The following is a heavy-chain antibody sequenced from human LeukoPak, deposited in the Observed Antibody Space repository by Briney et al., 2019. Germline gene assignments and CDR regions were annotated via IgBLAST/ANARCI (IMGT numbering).Heavy chain of an antibody. D-gene: IGHD3-22*01. CDR2: IYYSGST. Sequence: SETLSLTCAVYGGSFSGYYWSWIRQPPGKGLEWIGYIYYSGSTKYNPSLKSRVTISVDVSKNQFSLKLSSVTAADTAVYYCARAVSGYYYAFDYWGQGTLVTVSS. J-gene: IGHJ4*02. V-gene: IGHV4-59*01. CDR3: ARAVSGYYYAFDY. CDR1: GGSFSGYY.